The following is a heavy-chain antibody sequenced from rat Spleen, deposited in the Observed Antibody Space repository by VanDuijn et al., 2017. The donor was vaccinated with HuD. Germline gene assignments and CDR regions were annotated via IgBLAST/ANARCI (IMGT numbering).Heavy chain of an antibody. CDR2: IWNIGGT. Sequence: QVQLKESGPGLVQPSQTLSLTCTVAGFSLTSYNVHWIRQPPGKGLEWMGVIWNIGGTRYNPALKSRLSISKDTSKNQVFLKRNSLQTEDTAMYFCARSYYSGPWYFDYWGQGVMVTVSS. J-gene: IGHJ2*01. CDR1: GFSLTSYN. V-gene: IGHV2-41*01. CDR3: ARSYYSGPWYFDY. D-gene: IGHD1-1*01.